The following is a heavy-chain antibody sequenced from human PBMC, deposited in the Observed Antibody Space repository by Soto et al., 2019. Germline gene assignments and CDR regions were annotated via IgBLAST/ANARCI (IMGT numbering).Heavy chain of an antibody. V-gene: IGHV3-21*01. CDR3: ARDVESF. CDR2: ISSSSVYI. Sequence: GGSLRLSCAASGLSCSTYNMNWVRQAPGKGLEWVSCISSSSVYIYYADSVKGRFTISRDNAKNSLYLQLNSLRAEDTAVYYCARDVESFWGQGTLVTVSS. CDR1: GLSCSTYN. J-gene: IGHJ1*01.